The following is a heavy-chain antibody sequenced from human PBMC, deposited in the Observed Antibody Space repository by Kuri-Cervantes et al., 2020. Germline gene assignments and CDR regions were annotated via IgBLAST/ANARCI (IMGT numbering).Heavy chain of an antibody. V-gene: IGHV1-2*02. J-gene: IGHJ3*02. CDR3: AREYYYDGSGYYLRVDAFDI. Sequence: ASVKVSCKASGYTFNNYDINWVRQATGQGLEWMGWINPNSGGTNYAQKFQGRVTMTRDTSISTAYMELRSLRSDDTAVYYCAREYYYDGSGYYLRVDAFDIWGQGTMVTVSS. CDR2: INPNSGGT. D-gene: IGHD3-22*01. CDR1: GYTFNNYD.